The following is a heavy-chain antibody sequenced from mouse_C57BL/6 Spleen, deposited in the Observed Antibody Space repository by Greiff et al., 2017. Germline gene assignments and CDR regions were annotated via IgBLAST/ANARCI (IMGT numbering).Heavy chain of an antibody. V-gene: IGHV1-15*01. D-gene: IGHD1-1*01. J-gene: IGHJ2*01. CDR3: TCIRWDYFVSGAYFDY. CDR2: IDPETGGT. Sequence: QVQLQQSGAELVRPGASVTLSCKASGYKFTDYEMHWVKQTPVHGLEWIGAIDPETGGTAYNQKFKGKAILTADKSSRTAYMALLSLTSEDSSVYYFTCIRWDYFVSGAYFDYWGQCPTLTVSS. CDR1: GYKFTDYE.